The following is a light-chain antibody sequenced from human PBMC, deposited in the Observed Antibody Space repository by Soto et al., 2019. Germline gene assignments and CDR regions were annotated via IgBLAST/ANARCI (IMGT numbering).Light chain of an antibody. Sequence: DIQMTKSPSTLSASSGNRVXSTCRASQSISSWLAWYQQKPGKAPKLLIYKASSLESGVPSRFSGSGSGTEFTLTISSLQPDDFATYYCQQYNSYWTFGQGTKVDIK. CDR1: QSISSW. J-gene: IGKJ1*01. V-gene: IGKV1-5*03. CDR3: QQYNSYWT. CDR2: KAS.